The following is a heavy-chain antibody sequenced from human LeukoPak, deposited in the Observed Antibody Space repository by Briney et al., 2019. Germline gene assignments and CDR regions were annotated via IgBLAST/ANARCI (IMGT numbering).Heavy chain of an antibody. CDR1: GFNFSRFG. D-gene: IGHD4-23*01. V-gene: IGHV3-30*02. Sequence: GGSLRLSCAASGFNFSRFGMHWPRQAPGKALEWVTFIRYDGINKYYADSVKGRFTISRDDSGNTMYLQINTLRPEDTAVYYCARSYGGNYFDYWGQGTLVTVSS. J-gene: IGHJ4*02. CDR2: IRYDGINK. CDR3: ARSYGGNYFDY.